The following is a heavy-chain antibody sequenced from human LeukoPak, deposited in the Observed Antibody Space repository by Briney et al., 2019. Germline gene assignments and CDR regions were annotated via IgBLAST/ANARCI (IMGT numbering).Heavy chain of an antibody. Sequence: PSETLSLTCTVSGGSISSSSYYWGWIRQPPGKGLEWIGSIYYSGSTYYNPSLKSRVTISVDTSKNQFSLKLSSVTAADTAVYYCASLYGSGSYYIEPIDYWGQGTLVTVSS. CDR1: GGSISSSSYY. CDR3: ASLYGSGSYYIEPIDY. D-gene: IGHD3-10*01. V-gene: IGHV4-39*07. J-gene: IGHJ4*02. CDR2: IYYSGST.